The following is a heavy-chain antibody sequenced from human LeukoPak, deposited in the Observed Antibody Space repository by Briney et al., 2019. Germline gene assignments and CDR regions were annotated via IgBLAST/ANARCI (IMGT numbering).Heavy chain of an antibody. CDR1: GFTFSSYW. J-gene: IGHJ5*02. Sequence: GGSLRLSCAASGFTFSSYWMHWVRQAPGRGLVWVSRINSDGSSTSYADSVKGRFTISRDNAKNTLYLQMNSLRAEDTAVYYCARDRLRFPNWFDPWGQGTLVTVSS. CDR2: INSDGSST. CDR3: ARDRLRFPNWFDP. V-gene: IGHV3-74*01. D-gene: IGHD3-3*01.